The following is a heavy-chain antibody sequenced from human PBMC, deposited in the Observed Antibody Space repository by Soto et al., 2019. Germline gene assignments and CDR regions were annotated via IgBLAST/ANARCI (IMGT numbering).Heavy chain of an antibody. CDR3: AVAVAGTTEYFQH. Sequence: PSETLSLTCTVSGGSISSGGYYWSWIRQHPGKGLEWIGYIYYSGSTYYNPSLKSRVTISVDTSKNQFSLKLSSVTAADTAVYYCAVAVAGTTEYFQHWGQGTLVTVSS. CDR1: GGSISSGGYY. J-gene: IGHJ1*01. D-gene: IGHD6-19*01. V-gene: IGHV4-31*03. CDR2: IYYSGST.